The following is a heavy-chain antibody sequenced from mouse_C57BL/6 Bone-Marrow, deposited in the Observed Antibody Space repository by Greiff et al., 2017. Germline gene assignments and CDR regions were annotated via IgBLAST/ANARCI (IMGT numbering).Heavy chain of an antibody. D-gene: IGHD2-2*01. V-gene: IGHV1-81*01. J-gene: IGHJ2*01. Sequence: QVHVKQSGAELARPGASVKLSCKASGYTFTSYGISWVKQRTGQGLEWIGEINPRSGNTYYNEKFKGKATLTADKSSSTAYMELRSLTSEDSAVYFCARGDLLWLRQGVDYWGQGTTLTVSS. CDR1: GYTFTSYG. CDR3: ARGDLLWLRQGVDY. CDR2: INPRSGNT.